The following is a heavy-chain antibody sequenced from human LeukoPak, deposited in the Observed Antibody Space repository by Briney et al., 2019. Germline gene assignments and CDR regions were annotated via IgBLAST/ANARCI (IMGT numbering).Heavy chain of an antibody. D-gene: IGHD2-8*01. Sequence: SETLSLTCTVSGGSISSGDYYWSWIRQPPGKGLEWIGYIYYSGGTYYNPSLKRRVTISVDTSKHQFSLKLSSVTAADTAVYYCARGIVLMVYATGWFDPWGQGTLVTVSS. J-gene: IGHJ5*02. CDR1: GGSISSGDYY. CDR2: IYYSGGT. CDR3: ARGIVLMVYATGWFDP. V-gene: IGHV4-30-4*08.